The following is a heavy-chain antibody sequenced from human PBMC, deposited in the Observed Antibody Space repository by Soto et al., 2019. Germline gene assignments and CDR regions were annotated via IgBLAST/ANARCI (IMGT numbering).Heavy chain of an antibody. CDR1: GFTLSYYY. V-gene: IGHV3-11*06. CDR3: TEGGRTTSYYWEY. CDR2: IDGRSSDI. J-gene: IGHJ4*02. D-gene: IGHD2-2*01. Sequence: QVKLMESGGGVVVPGGSLRLSCAASGFTLSYYYMTWIRQTPGKGLEWVAHIDGRSSDIKYADSVKGRFTISRDNARNSLFLQMNSMTSDDTGMYFCTEGGRTTSYYWEYWGPGALVTVSA.